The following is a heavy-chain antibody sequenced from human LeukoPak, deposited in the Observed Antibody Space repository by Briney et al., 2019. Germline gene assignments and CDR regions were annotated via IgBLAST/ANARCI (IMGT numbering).Heavy chain of an antibody. CDR1: GFTFSSYS. CDR3: ARDESCDFWSGPYGGVVDY. Sequence: GGSLRLSCAASGFTFSSYSMNWVRQASGKGLEWVSSISSSSSYIYYADSVKGRFTISRDNAKNSPYLQMNSLRAEDTAVYYCARDESCDFWSGPYGGVVDYWGQGTLVTVSS. CDR2: ISSSSSYI. V-gene: IGHV3-21*01. D-gene: IGHD3-3*01. J-gene: IGHJ4*02.